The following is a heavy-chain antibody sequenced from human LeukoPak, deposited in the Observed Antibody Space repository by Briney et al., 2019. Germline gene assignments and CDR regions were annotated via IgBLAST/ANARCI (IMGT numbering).Heavy chain of an antibody. Sequence: GGSLRLSCAASGFTFSSYWRHWVRQAPGKGLVWVSRINSDGSSTSYADSEKGRFTISRDNAKNTLYLQMNSLRAEDTAVYYCARDRGIAVAGPPDYWGQGTLVTVSS. CDR1: GFTFSSYW. D-gene: IGHD6-19*01. CDR3: ARDRGIAVAGPPDY. CDR2: INSDGSST. V-gene: IGHV3-74*01. J-gene: IGHJ4*02.